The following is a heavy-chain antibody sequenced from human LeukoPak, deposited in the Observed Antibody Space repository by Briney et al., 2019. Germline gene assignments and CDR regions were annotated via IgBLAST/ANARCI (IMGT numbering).Heavy chain of an antibody. V-gene: IGHV3-48*01. D-gene: IGHD4-17*01. CDR1: GFTFSNYS. Sequence: PGGSLRHSCVASGFTFSNYSMNWVRQAPGRGLEWISYVSSRSTTIYYADSVRGRFTISRDNAKNSLFLQMNSLRVEDTAVYHCATTTLFDHWGQGALVTVSS. J-gene: IGHJ4*02. CDR3: ATTTLFDH. CDR2: VSSRSTTI.